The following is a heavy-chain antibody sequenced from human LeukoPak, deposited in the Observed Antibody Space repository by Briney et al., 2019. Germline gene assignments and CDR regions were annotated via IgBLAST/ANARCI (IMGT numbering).Heavy chain of an antibody. Sequence: GGSLRLSCAASGFTFSSYGMHWVRQAPGKGLEWVAFIRYDGSNKYYADSVKGRFTISRDNSKNTLYLQMNSLRAEDTDVYYCARGDNWNYIRHFDYWGQGTLVTVSS. CDR1: GFTFSSYG. J-gene: IGHJ4*02. D-gene: IGHD1-7*01. CDR3: ARGDNWNYIRHFDY. V-gene: IGHV3-30*02. CDR2: IRYDGSNK.